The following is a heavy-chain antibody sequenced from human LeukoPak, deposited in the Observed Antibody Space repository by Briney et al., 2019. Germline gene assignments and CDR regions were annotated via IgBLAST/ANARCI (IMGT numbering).Heavy chain of an antibody. V-gene: IGHV1-2*02. CDR1: GYTFTGYD. D-gene: IGHD3-22*01. CDR3: ARVTSEVPYYYDSSGQVLDY. CDR2: INPNSGGA. Sequence: ASVKVSCKASGYTFTGYDMHWVRQAPGQGLEWMGWINPNSGGANYAQKFKGRVTMTRDTSISTAYMELSRLRSDDTAVYYCARVTSEVPYYYDSSGQVLDYWGQGTLVTVSS. J-gene: IGHJ4*02.